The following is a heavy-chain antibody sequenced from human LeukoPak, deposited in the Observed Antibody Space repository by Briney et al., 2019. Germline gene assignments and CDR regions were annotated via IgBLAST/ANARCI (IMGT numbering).Heavy chain of an antibody. CDR1: GFTFSSYE. J-gene: IGHJ4*02. CDR2: ISSSGSTI. CDR3: AKDGPRYSTGWYFDS. D-gene: IGHD6-19*01. V-gene: IGHV3-48*03. Sequence: PGGSLRLSCAASGFTFSSYEMNWVRQAPGKGLEWVSYISSSGSTIYYADSVKGRLTISRDNSKNTLYLQMNSLRAEDTAVYYCAKDGPRYSTGWYFDSWGQGTLVTVSS.